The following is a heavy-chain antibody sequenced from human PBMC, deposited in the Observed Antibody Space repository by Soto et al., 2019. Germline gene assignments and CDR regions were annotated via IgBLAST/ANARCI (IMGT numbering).Heavy chain of an antibody. CDR1: GFTFSSYS. Sequence: PGGPLRLSCAASGFTFSSYSMNWVRQAPGKGLEWVSSISSSSSYIYYADSVKGRFTISRDNAKNSLYLQMNSLRAEDTAVYYCARDRRVVGRYYYGMDVWGQGTTVTVSS. D-gene: IGHD2-15*01. CDR2: ISSSSSYI. J-gene: IGHJ6*02. CDR3: ARDRRVVGRYYYGMDV. V-gene: IGHV3-21*01.